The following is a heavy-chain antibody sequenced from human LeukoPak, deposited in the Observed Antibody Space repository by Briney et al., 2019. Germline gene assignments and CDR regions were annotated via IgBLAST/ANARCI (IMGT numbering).Heavy chain of an antibody. CDR1: GFTFSSYG. Sequence: GRSLRLSCAASGFTFSSYGMHWVRQAPGKGLEWVAVISYDGSNKYYADSVKGRFTIPRDNSKNTLYLQMNSLRAEDTAVYYCAKDPSLVGGSGYFDYWGQGTLVTVSS. J-gene: IGHJ4*02. CDR2: ISYDGSNK. CDR3: AKDPSLVGGSGYFDY. D-gene: IGHD3-22*01. V-gene: IGHV3-30*18.